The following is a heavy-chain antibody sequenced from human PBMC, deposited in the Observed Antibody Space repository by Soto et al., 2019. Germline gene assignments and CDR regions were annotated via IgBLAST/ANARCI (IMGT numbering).Heavy chain of an antibody. Sequence: SETLSLTCTVSGGSISSVGYYWIWIRQHPGKGLEWIGYIYYSGSTYYNPSLKSRVTISVDTSKNQFSLKLSSVTAADTAVYYCARTNYDHSSGYSQQFDEWGQRTLVTVYS. CDR2: IYYSGST. V-gene: IGHV4-31*03. CDR3: ARTNYDHSSGYSQQFDE. CDR1: GGSISSVGYY. J-gene: IGHJ4*02. D-gene: IGHD3-22*01.